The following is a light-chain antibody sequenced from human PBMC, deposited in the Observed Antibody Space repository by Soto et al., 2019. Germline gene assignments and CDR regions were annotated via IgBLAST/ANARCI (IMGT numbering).Light chain of an antibody. J-gene: IGLJ1*01. CDR1: SSDVGSYNL. CDR3: YSYAGENLYV. CDR2: EGT. V-gene: IGLV2-23*01. Sequence: QSALTQPASVSASPGQSITIPCTGTSSDVGSYNLVSWFQQHPGKVPKLLIYEGTKRPSGLSDRFSGSKSGTTATLTISGLQAEDEAHYYCYSYAGENLYVFGTGTKVTVL.